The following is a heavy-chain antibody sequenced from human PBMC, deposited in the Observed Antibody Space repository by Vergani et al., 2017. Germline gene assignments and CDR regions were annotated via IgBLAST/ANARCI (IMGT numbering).Heavy chain of an antibody. D-gene: IGHD3-10*01. Sequence: EVQLVESGGGLVKPGGSLRLSCAASGFSFSSYSMNWVRQAPGKGLEWVASISGSSSYVFYRDSVEGRFTITRDNAKKSVYLQMNSLRAEDTAMYYCAREGHITMVRGVFDYWGQGTLVTVSS. CDR2: ISGSSSYV. CDR3: AREGHITMVRGVFDY. CDR1: GFSFSSYS. V-gene: IGHV3-21*02. J-gene: IGHJ4*02.